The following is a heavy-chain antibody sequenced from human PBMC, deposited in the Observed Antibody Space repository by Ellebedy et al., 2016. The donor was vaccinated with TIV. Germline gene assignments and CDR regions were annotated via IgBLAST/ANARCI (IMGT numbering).Heavy chain of an antibody. D-gene: IGHD3-10*01. CDR2: LHPSGTP. Sequence: SETLSLTCAVSGVSITSHFWTWIRQPAGGGLEWIGRLHPSGTPNYNPSLKSRVIMSRDTSKDQFSLKVTSVTAADTAVYYCRAGIRAPHYYVDYWGQGTVVTVSS. V-gene: IGHV4-4*07. CDR1: GVSITSHF. CDR3: RAGIRAPHYYVDY. J-gene: IGHJ4*02.